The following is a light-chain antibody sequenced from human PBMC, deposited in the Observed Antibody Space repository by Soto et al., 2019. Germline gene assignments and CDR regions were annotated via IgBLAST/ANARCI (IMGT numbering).Light chain of an antibody. Sequence: QLVLTQSPSASASLGASVKLTCTLSSGHSSYAIAWHQQQPAKGPRSLMKVNSDGSQTKGVGIPDPFTGSSSGADRYLNISSLQAEDEAYYFWQIWGTGPLRVFGGGTKLTVL. CDR2: VNSDGSQ. CDR3: QIWGTGPLRV. J-gene: IGLJ3*02. CDR1: SGHSSYA. V-gene: IGLV4-69*01.